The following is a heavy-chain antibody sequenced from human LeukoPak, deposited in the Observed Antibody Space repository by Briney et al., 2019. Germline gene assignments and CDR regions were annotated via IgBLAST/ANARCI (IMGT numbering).Heavy chain of an antibody. J-gene: IGHJ4*02. Sequence: SEALSLTCTVSGGSISSGSYYWNWIRQPAGKGLEWIGRIYISGSTTYNPSLKSRVTISVDTSKNQFSLKLSSVTAADTAVYYCARSTAYFDYWGQGALVTVSS. V-gene: IGHV4-61*02. CDR2: IYISGST. D-gene: IGHD5-18*01. CDR1: GGSISSGSYY. CDR3: ARSTAYFDY.